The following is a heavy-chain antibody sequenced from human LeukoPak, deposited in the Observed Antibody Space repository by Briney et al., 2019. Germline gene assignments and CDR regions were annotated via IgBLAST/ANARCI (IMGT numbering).Heavy chain of an antibody. Sequence: PGESLMISCKCSGYSFTNYWIGWVRQLPGKGLEWMGIIYPGDSDIRNSPSFQGQVTISADKSISTVYLQWSSLKASDTAMYYCARDGPVPATADAFDFWGQGTMVTVSS. J-gene: IGHJ3*01. D-gene: IGHD2-2*01. CDR1: GYSFTNYW. CDR2: IYPGDSDI. CDR3: ARDGPVPATADAFDF. V-gene: IGHV5-51*01.